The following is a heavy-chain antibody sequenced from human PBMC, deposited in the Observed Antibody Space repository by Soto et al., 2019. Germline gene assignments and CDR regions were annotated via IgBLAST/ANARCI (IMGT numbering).Heavy chain of an antibody. J-gene: IGHJ6*02. CDR1: GGSISSYY. Sequence: QVPLQESGPGLVKPSETLSLSCTVSGGSISSYYWSWIRQPPGKGLEWIGYVHDSWGSHYNPSLKSRGAISLDTAQSQFPLKLAPGTATDPAVYYWGPKGVGALHGLVDVWGQGTTVTVSS. CDR3: GPKGVGALHGLVDV. V-gene: IGHV4-59*08. D-gene: IGHD3-10*01. CDR2: VHDSWGS.